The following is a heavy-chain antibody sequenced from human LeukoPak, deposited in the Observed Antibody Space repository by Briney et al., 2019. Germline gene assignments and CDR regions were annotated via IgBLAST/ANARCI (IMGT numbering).Heavy chain of an antibody. Sequence: GGSLRLSCAASGFTFSSYAMSWVRQAPGKGLEWVSAISGSGGSTYYADSVKGRFTISRDNSKNTLCLQMNSLRAEDTAVYYCAKGASYYYGSGSFDYWGQGTLVTVSS. CDR3: AKGASYYYGSGSFDY. J-gene: IGHJ4*02. D-gene: IGHD3-10*01. CDR2: ISGSGGST. CDR1: GFTFSSYA. V-gene: IGHV3-23*01.